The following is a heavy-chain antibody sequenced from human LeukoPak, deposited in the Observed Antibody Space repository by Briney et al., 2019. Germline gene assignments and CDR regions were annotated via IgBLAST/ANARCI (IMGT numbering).Heavy chain of an antibody. V-gene: IGHV3-30-3*01. CDR3: ARDDY. J-gene: IGHJ4*02. Sequence: GGSLRLSCAASGFTFSYYWMSWVRQAPGKGLEWVAVISYDGSNKYYADSVKGRFTISRDNSKNTLYLQMNSLRAEDTAVYYCARDDYWGQGTLVTVSS. CDR1: GFTFSYYW. CDR2: ISYDGSNK.